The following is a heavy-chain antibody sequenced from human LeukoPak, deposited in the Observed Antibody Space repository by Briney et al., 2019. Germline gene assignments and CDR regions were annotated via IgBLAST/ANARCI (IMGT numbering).Heavy chain of an antibody. CDR1: GGSISSSSYY. CDR3: ARRHSGYENFDY. Sequence: SETLSLTCTVSGGSISSSSYYWGWLRQPPGKGLVWIGSIYYSGSTYYNPSLKSRVTISVDTSKNQFSLKLSSVTAADTAVYYCARRHSGYENFDYWGQGTLVTVSS. CDR2: IYYSGST. J-gene: IGHJ4*02. D-gene: IGHD5-12*01. V-gene: IGHV4-39*01.